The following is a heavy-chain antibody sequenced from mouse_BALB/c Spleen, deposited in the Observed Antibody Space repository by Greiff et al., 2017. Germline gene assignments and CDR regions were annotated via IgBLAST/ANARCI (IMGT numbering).Heavy chain of an antibody. V-gene: IGHV5-17*02. CDR2: ISSGSSTI. CDR1: GFTFSSFG. D-gene: IGHD4-1*01. J-gene: IGHJ2*01. Sequence: DVMLVESGGGLVQPGGSRKLSCAASGFTFSSFGMHWVRQAPEKGLEWVAYISSGSSTIYYADTVKGRFTISRDNPKNTLFLQMTSLRSEDTAMYYCARNSLGYFDYWGQGTTRTVSS. CDR3: ARNSLGYFDY.